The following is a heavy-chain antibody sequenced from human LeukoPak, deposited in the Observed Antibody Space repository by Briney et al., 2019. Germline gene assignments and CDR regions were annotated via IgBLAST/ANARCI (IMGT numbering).Heavy chain of an antibody. CDR1: GGSFSGYY. V-gene: IGHV4-34*01. CDR3: AREQLWPLYYYYYYMDV. Sequence: SETLSLTCAVYGGSFSGYYWSWIRQPPGKGLEWIGEINHSGSTNYNPSLKSRVTISVDTSKNQFSLKLSSVTAADTAVYYCAREQLWPLYYYYYYMDVWGKGTTVTVSS. J-gene: IGHJ6*03. D-gene: IGHD5-18*01. CDR2: INHSGST.